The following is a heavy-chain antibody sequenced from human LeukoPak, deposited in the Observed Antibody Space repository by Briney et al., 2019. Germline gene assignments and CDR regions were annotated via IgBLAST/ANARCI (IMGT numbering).Heavy chain of an antibody. D-gene: IGHD5-24*01. CDR1: GFAFSTYE. V-gene: IGHV3-48*03. J-gene: IGHJ4*02. Sequence: GGSLRLSCAASGFAFSTYEMNWVRQAPGKGLEWVAYISSGSSTIYYADSVKGRFTISRDSAKTSLYLQMNSLRAEDTAVYYCARGMAIYYFDYRGQGTLVTVSS. CDR3: ARGMAIYYFDY. CDR2: ISSGSSTI.